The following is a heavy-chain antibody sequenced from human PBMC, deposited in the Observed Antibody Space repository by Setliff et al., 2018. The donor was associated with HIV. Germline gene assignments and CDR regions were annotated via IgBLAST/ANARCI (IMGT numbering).Heavy chain of an antibody. Sequence: SETLSLTCTVSGGSISSGSYYWSWIRQPAGKGLEWIGHIYTSGSTNYNPSLKSRVTISVDTSKNLFSLKLSSVTAADTAVYYCARSLWLGDIQHWGQGTLVTVSS. CDR1: GGSISSGSYY. D-gene: IGHD2-21*01. CDR3: ARSLWLGDIQH. V-gene: IGHV4-61*09. J-gene: IGHJ1*01. CDR2: IYTSGST.